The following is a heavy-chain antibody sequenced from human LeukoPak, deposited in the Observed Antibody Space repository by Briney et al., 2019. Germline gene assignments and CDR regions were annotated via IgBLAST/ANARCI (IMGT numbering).Heavy chain of an antibody. CDR2: VYYTGNT. V-gene: IGHV4-39*01. J-gene: IGHJ5*02. CDR3: ARILLWFGELINWFDP. Sequence: SETLSLTCAVSGDSISYHNYYWDWIRQPPGKGLEWIGTVYYTGNTYYNPSLKSRVAISVDTSKNQFSLQLTSMTAADTAVYYCARILLWFGELINWFDPWGQGTLVTVSS. CDR1: GDSISYHNYY. D-gene: IGHD3-10*01.